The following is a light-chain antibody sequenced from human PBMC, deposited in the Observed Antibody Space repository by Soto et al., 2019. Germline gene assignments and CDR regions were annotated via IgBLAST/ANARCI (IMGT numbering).Light chain of an antibody. J-gene: IGLJ2*01. CDR1: ISNIGSNY. Sequence: QSVLTQPPSVSAAPGQTVTISCSGSISNIGSNYASWYQHLPGTAPKLLIYDNNQRPSGIPDRFSGSKSGTSATLGITGLQTGDEADYYCGTWDSSVSAGVFGGGTKLTVL. CDR3: GTWDSSVSAGV. V-gene: IGLV1-51*01. CDR2: DNN.